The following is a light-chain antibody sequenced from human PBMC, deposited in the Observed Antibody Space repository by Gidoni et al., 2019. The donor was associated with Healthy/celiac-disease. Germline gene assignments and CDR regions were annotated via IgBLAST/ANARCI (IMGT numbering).Light chain of an antibody. Sequence: EIVMTQSPATLSVSLGERATLSCRASQSVSSNLAWYQQKPGQAPRLLIYGSSTRAPGIPARFSGSGSGTEFTLTISSLQSEDFAVYYCQQYNNWPPITFXXXTRLEIK. V-gene: IGKV3D-15*01. J-gene: IGKJ5*01. CDR2: GSS. CDR3: QQYNNWPPIT. CDR1: QSVSSN.